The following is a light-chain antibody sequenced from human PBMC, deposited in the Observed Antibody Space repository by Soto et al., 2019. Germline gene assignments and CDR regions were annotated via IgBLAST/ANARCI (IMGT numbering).Light chain of an antibody. V-gene: IGKV1-6*01. CDR2: ASA. CDR3: QQEYSYPLT. Sequence: AIQMTQSPSSLSASVGDRVTITCRASQGIGKDLGWYQQKPGKAPNLLIYASATLQSGVPSRFSGSGSATDFTLTMSSLQPEDGATNFCQQEYSYPLTFGGGTKVELK. J-gene: IGKJ4*02. CDR1: QGIGKD.